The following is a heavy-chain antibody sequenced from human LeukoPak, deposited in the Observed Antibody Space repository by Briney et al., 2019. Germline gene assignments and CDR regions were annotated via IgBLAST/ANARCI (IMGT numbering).Heavy chain of an antibody. CDR3: ARVSAMVFFDY. CDR2: ISSSSSYI. J-gene: IGHJ4*02. CDR1: GFTFSSYN. V-gene: IGHV3-21*01. Sequence: GSLRLSCAASGFTFSSYNMNWVRQAPGKGLEWVSSISSSSSYIYYADSVKGRFTISRDNAKNSLYLQMNSLRAEDTAVYYCARVSAMVFFDYWGQGTLVTVSS. D-gene: IGHD5-18*01.